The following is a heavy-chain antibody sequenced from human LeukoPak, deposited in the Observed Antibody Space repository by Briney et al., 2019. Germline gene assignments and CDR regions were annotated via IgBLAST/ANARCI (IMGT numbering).Heavy chain of an antibody. J-gene: IGHJ4*02. CDR2: INPSGGTT. V-gene: IGHV1-46*01. Sequence: ASVKVSCKASGYTFTSYHMHWVRQAPGQGLEWMGIINPSGGTTNYAQKFRGRVTMTRDMSTSTVYMELSSLRSEDTAVYYCAREAIMVYAFDYWGQGTLVTVSS. CDR3: AREAIMVYAFDY. CDR1: GYTFTSYH. D-gene: IGHD2-8*01.